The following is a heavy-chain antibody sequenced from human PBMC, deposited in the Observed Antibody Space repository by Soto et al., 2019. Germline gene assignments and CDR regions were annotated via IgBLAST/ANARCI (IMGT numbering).Heavy chain of an antibody. J-gene: IGHJ4*02. CDR3: ARESYFGSGATVVAY. CDR2: IYYSGTT. D-gene: IGHD3-10*01. CDR1: GGSITGYY. Sequence: PSETLSLTCTVSGGSITGYYWSWIRQPPGKGLEWIGYIYYSGTTSYNPSLYSRVTMSVDRSKNQFSLKVNSVTAADTAVYYCARESYFGSGATVVAYWGKGTLVTVS. V-gene: IGHV4-59*01.